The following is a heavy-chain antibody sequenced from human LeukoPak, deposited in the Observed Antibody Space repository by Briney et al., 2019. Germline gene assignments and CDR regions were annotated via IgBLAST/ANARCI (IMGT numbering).Heavy chain of an antibody. Sequence: GASVKVSCKASGGTFSSYAISWVRQAPGQGLEWMGGIIRIFGTANYAQKFQGRVTITADESTSTAYMELSSLRSEDTAVYYCARGAVVVPAATMAWFDPWGQGTLVTVSS. V-gene: IGHV1-69*13. CDR2: IIRIFGTA. CDR1: GGTFSSYA. J-gene: IGHJ5*02. CDR3: ARGAVVVPAATMAWFDP. D-gene: IGHD2-2*01.